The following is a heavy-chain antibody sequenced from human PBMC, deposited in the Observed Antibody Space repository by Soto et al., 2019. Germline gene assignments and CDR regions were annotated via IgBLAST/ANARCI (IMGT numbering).Heavy chain of an antibody. V-gene: IGHV3-30*18. CDR3: AKGNYDFWSGYPIDY. CDR2: ISYDGSNK. J-gene: IGHJ4*02. Sequence: GGSLRLSCAASGFTFSSYGMHWVRQAPGKGLEWVAVISYDGSNKYYADSVKGRFTISRDNSKNTLYLQMNSLRAEDTAVYYCAKGNYDFWSGYPIDYWGQGTLVTVSS. CDR1: GFTFSSYG. D-gene: IGHD3-3*01.